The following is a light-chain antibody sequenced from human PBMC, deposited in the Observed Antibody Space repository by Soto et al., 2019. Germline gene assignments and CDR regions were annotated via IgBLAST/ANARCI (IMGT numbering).Light chain of an antibody. CDR3: QHSYSTPPGWT. V-gene: IGKV1-39*01. J-gene: IGKJ1*01. CDR1: QSISSY. Sequence: DIPMTQSPSSLSASVGDRVTITCLASQSISSYLNWYQQKPGKAPKLLIYAASSLQSGVPSRFSGSGSGTDFTLTISSLQPEDFATYYCQHSYSTPPGWTFGQGTKVEIK. CDR2: AAS.